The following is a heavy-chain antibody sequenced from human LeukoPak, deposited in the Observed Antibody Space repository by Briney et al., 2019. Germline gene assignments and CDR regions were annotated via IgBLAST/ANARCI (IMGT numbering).Heavy chain of an antibody. J-gene: IGHJ4*02. CDR3: ARDQAVAGTSHFDY. CDR2: IYTSGST. Sequence: SETLSLTCTVSGGSISSYYWSWIRQPAGKGLERIGRIYTSGSTNYNPSLKSRVTMSVDTSKNQFSLKLSSVTAADTAVYYCARDQAVAGTSHFDYWGQGTLVTVSS. D-gene: IGHD6-19*01. CDR1: GGSISSYY. V-gene: IGHV4-4*07.